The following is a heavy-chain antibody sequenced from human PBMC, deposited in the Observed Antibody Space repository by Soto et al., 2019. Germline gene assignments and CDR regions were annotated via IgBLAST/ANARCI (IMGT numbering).Heavy chain of an antibody. CDR3: ASSYYGSGSYYSPTYYFDY. CDR1: GYTFTSYA. CDR2: INAGNGNT. J-gene: IGHJ4*02. V-gene: IGHV1-3*01. Sequence: ASVKVSCKASGYTFTSYAMHWVRQAPGQRLEWMGWINAGNGNTKYSQKFQGRVTITRDTSASTVYMELSSLRSEDTAVYYCASSYYGSGSYYSPTYYFDYWGQGTLVTVSS. D-gene: IGHD3-10*01.